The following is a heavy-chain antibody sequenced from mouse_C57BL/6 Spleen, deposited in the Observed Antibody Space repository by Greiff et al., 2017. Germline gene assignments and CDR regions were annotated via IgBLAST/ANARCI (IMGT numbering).Heavy chain of an antibody. CDR3: ARSPYGSSYHYYAMDY. CDR2: IYPRSGST. D-gene: IGHD1-1*01. CDR1: GYTFTSYG. J-gene: IGHJ4*01. V-gene: IGHV1-81*01. Sequence: VQLQQSGAELARPGASVKLSCKASGYTFTSYGISWVKQRTGQGLEWIGEIYPRSGSTYYNEKFKGKATLTADKSSSTASMELRSLTSADSAVYFCARSPYGSSYHYYAMDYWGQGTSVTVSS.